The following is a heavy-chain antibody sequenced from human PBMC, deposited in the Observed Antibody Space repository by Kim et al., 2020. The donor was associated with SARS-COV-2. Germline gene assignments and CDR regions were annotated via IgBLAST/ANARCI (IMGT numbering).Heavy chain of an antibody. D-gene: IGHD3-3*01. CDR2: ISYDGSNK. V-gene: IGHV3-30*18. Sequence: GGSLRLSCAASGFTFSSYGMHWVRQAPGKGLEWVAVISYDGSNKYYADSVKGRFTISRDNSKNTLYLQMNSLRAEDTAVYYCAKGPLRYYDFWSGYSFSSSRGEVAFDIWGQGTMVTVSS. J-gene: IGHJ3*02. CDR1: GFTFSSYG. CDR3: AKGPLRYYDFWSGYSFSSSRGEVAFDI.